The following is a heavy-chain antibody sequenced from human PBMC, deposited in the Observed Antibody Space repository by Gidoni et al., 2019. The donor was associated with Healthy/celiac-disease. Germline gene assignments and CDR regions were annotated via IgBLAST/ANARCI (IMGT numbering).Heavy chain of an antibody. CDR3: AKDVGYYGSGSLRYYFDY. CDR1: GFTFDDYA. CDR2: ISWNSGSI. J-gene: IGHJ4*02. D-gene: IGHD3-10*01. Sequence: EVQLVESGGGLVQPGRSLRLSCAASGFTFDDYAMHWVRQAPGKGLEWVSGISWNSGSIGYADSVKGRFTISRDNAKNSLYLQMNSLRAEDTALYYCAKDVGYYGSGSLRYYFDYWGQGTLVTVSS. V-gene: IGHV3-9*01.